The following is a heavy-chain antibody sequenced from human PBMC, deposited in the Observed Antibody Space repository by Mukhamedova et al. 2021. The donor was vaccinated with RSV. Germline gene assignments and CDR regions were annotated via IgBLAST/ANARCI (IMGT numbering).Heavy chain of an antibody. CDR3: ARDAYYDFWSGYHYFDY. Sequence: GWINPNSGGTNYAQKFQGRVTMTRDTSISTAYMELSRLRSDDTAVYYCARDAYYDFWSGYHYFDYWGQGTLVTVSS. J-gene: IGHJ4*02. D-gene: IGHD3-3*01. V-gene: IGHV1-2*02. CDR2: INPNSGGT.